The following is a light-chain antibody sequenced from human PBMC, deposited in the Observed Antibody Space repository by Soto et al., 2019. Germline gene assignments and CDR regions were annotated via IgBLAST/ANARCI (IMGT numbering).Light chain of an antibody. CDR1: SSDVGGYNY. CDR3: SSYVGTNSYV. V-gene: IGLV2-8*01. J-gene: IGLJ1*01. Sequence: QSVLTQPPSASGSPGQSVTNSCTGTSSDVGGYNYVSWYQHHPGKAPKLIIYEVYKRPSGVPDRFSGSKSGNTAALTVSGLQAEDEADYYCSSYVGTNSYVFGTGTKLTVL. CDR2: EVY.